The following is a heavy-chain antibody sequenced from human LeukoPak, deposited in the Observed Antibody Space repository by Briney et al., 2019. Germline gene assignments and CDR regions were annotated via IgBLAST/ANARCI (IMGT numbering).Heavy chain of an antibody. CDR1: GYTYTNYG. J-gene: IGHJ4*02. Sequence: GASVKVSCKTSGYTYTNYGLSWVRQAPGQGLEWMGWISAYNGNTNDAQKFQGRVTITRNTPLSTAYMELSSLRSEDTAVYYCARTPPGGDVDHWGEGTLVTVSS. CDR2: ISAYNGNT. CDR3: ARTPPGGDVDH. D-gene: IGHD3-16*01. V-gene: IGHV1-18*01.